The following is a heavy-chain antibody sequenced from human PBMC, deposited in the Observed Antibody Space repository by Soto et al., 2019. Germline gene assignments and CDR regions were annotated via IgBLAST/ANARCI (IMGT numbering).Heavy chain of an antibody. V-gene: IGHV3-9*01. CDR3: AKGLDIVVVPAVMGNAFDI. J-gene: IGHJ3*02. D-gene: IGHD2-2*01. Sequence: PGGSLRLSCAASGFTFDDYAMHWVRQAPGKGLEWVSGISWNSGSIGYADSVKGRFTISRDNAKNSLYLQMNSLRAEDTALYYCAKGLDIVVVPAVMGNAFDIWGQGTMVTVSS. CDR1: GFTFDDYA. CDR2: ISWNSGSI.